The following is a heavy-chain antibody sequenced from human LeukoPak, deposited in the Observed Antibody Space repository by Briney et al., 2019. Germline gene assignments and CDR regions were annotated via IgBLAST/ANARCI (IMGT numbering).Heavy chain of an antibody. J-gene: IGHJ4*02. Sequence: GGSLRLSCAASRFTFNSYAMSWVHQAPGKGLEWVSVIGGSNGITFYVGSVKGRFTISRDNSKDTLYLQMNSLRAEDTAVYYCARNENSGWGYFDYWGQGTLVTVSS. CDR3: ARNENSGWGYFDY. D-gene: IGHD5-12*01. CDR1: RFTFNSYA. CDR2: IGGSNGIT. V-gene: IGHV3-23*01.